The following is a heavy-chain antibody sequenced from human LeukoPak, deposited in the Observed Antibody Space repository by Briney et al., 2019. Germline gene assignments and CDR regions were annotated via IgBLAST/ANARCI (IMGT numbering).Heavy chain of an antibody. J-gene: IGHJ4*02. CDR2: IYYSGST. V-gene: IGHV4-31*03. CDR1: GGSISSGGYY. CDR3: ARARYDSSGYYYQPPIEDFDY. Sequence: PSETLSLTCTVSGGSISSGGYYWSWIRQHPGKGLEWIGYIYYSGSTYYNPSLKSRVTISVDTSKNQFSLKLSSVTAADTAVYYCARARYDSSGYYYQPPIEDFDYWGQGTLVTTSS. D-gene: IGHD3-22*01.